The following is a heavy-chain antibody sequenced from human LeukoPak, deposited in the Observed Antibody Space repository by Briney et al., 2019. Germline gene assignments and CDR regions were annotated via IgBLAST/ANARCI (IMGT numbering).Heavy chain of an antibody. J-gene: IGHJ5*02. CDR1: GGSISSYY. CDR2: IYYSGST. Sequence: SETLSLTCTVSGGSISSYYWSWIRQPPGKGLEWIGYIYYSGSTSYNPSLKSRVTISVDTSKNQFSLKMSSVTAADTAVYYCARPPDSSGYYLWGQGTLVTVSS. D-gene: IGHD3-22*01. CDR3: ARPPDSSGYYL. V-gene: IGHV4-59*01.